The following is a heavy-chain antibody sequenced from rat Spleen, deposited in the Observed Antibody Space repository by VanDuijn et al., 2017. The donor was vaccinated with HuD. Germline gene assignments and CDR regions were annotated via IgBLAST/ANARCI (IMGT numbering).Heavy chain of an antibody. V-gene: IGHV2-32*01. CDR2: MWYDGDT. Sequence: QVQLKESGPGLVQPSETLSLTCTVSGFSLTTYSVSWVRQPSGKGPEWMGKMWYDGDTAYNSALKSRLSISRDTSKSQVFLKMSSLQTEDTATYYCASSGFDYWGQGVMVTVSS. CDR3: ASSGFDY. D-gene: IGHD1-1*01. J-gene: IGHJ2*01. CDR1: GFSLTTYS.